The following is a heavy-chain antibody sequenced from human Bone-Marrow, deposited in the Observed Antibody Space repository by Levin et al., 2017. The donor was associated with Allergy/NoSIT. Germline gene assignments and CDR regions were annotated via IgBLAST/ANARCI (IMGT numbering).Heavy chain of an antibody. Sequence: GASVKVSCKASGGTFSSYAISWVRQAPGQGLEWMGGIIPIFGTANYAQKFQGRVTITADESTSTAYMELSSLRSEDTAVYYCARENWNYENSRHPFQHWGQGTLVTVSS. V-gene: IGHV1-69*13. D-gene: IGHD1-7*01. CDR3: ARENWNYENSRHPFQH. CDR2: IIPIFGTA. CDR1: GGTFSSYA. J-gene: IGHJ1*01.